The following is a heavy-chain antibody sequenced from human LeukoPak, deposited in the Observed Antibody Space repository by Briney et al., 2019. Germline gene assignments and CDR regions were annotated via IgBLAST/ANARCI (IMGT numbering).Heavy chain of an antibody. D-gene: IGHD3-10*01. CDR2: IKQYGSEK. Sequence: GGSLRLSCAASGLTFSNYWMSWVRQAPGKGLEWVANIKQYGSEKYYVDSVKGRFTISRDNAKNSLYLQMNSLRAEDTAVYYCGRGDYFGSGTSFIDAFDIWGQGAMVTVS. CDR1: GLTFSNYW. J-gene: IGHJ3*02. CDR3: GRGDYFGSGTSFIDAFDI. V-gene: IGHV3-7*01.